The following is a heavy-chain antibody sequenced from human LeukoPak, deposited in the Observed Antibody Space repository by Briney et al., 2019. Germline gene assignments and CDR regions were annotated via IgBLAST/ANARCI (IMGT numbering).Heavy chain of an antibody. V-gene: IGHV1-46*01. Sequence: ASVKVSCKASGYTFTSYYMHWVRQAPGQGLEWMGIINPSGGSTSYAQKFQGRVTMTRDTSTSTVYMELSSLRSEDTAVYYCATGRPLAHYYDSSGFPGGDYWGQGTLVTVSS. J-gene: IGHJ4*02. CDR3: ATGRPLAHYYDSSGFPGGDY. CDR1: GYTFTSYY. D-gene: IGHD3-22*01. CDR2: INPSGGST.